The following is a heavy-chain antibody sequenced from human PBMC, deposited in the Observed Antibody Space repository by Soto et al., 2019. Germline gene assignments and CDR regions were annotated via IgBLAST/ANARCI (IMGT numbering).Heavy chain of an antibody. J-gene: IGHJ3*02. D-gene: IGHD3-22*01. CDR2: ISAYNGNT. Sequence: GASVKVSCKASGYTFTSYVISWVRQAPGQGLEWMGWISAYNGNTNYAQKLQGRVTMTTDTSTSTAYMELRSLRSDDTAMYYCARDWAYDSSGYYYLFQAFDIWGQGTMVTVSS. CDR1: GYTFTSYV. V-gene: IGHV1-18*01. CDR3: ARDWAYDSSGYYYLFQAFDI.